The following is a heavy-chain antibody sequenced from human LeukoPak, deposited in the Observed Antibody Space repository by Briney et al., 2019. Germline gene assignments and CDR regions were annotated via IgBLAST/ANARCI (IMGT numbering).Heavy chain of an antibody. CDR1: GYTFSNYV. Sequence: ASVKVSCKTSGYTFSNYVINWVRQAPGQGLEWMGWISAYIGNTYYAQKFQGRVTMTTDTSTTTAYMELRSLRSDDTGVYYCARFTPRLSREKFDYWGQGTLVTVSS. D-gene: IGHD2-2*01. CDR2: ISAYIGNT. V-gene: IGHV1-18*01. J-gene: IGHJ4*02. CDR3: ARFTPRLSREKFDY.